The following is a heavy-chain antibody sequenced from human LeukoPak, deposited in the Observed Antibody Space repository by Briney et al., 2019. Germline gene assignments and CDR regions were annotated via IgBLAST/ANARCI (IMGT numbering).Heavy chain of an antibody. CDR2: ISWSSNTM. CDR3: ARHTSAVTGTGAY. J-gene: IGHJ4*02. Sequence: PGGSLRLSCVASGFTFSSFSLNWVRQAPGKGLEWVSYISWSSNTMDYADSVQGRFTISRDNAKNSLYLQMNSLRDEDTAVYYCARHTSAVTGTGAYWGQGTLVTVSS. V-gene: IGHV3-48*02. CDR1: GFTFSSFS. D-gene: IGHD6-19*01.